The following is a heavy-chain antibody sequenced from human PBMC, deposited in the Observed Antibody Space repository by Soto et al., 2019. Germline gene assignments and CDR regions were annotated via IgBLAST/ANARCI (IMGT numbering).Heavy chain of an antibody. D-gene: IGHD2-2*01. Sequence: ASVKVSCKASGYTFTNYGISWVRQAPGQGLEWMGWISAYNGNTNYAQRLQGRVTMTTDTSTSTAYMELRSLISDDTAVYYCAKDPNIVVVPAGTGGMDGRGQGTTVTSP. CDR1: GYTFTNYG. CDR3: AKDPNIVVVPAGTGGMDG. J-gene: IGHJ6*02. CDR2: ISAYNGNT. V-gene: IGHV1-18*01.